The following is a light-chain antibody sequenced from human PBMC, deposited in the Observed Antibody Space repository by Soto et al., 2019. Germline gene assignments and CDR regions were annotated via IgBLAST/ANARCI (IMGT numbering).Light chain of an antibody. CDR3: QQRHWPWT. V-gene: IGKV3-11*01. CDR1: HSVGSW. CDR2: DVS. Sequence: EIVLTQSPATLSLSPGERATLSCRASHSVGSWLAWCQQKPGQPPRLLIYDVSNRATGIPARFSGSGSGTDFTLTISSLDPDDFAVYYCQQRHWPWTFGQGTTVEVK. J-gene: IGKJ1*01.